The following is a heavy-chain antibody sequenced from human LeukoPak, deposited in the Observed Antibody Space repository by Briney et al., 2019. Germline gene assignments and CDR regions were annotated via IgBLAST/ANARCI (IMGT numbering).Heavy chain of an antibody. CDR2: INSDGSIT. CDR3: ARDAVDTANAV. V-gene: IGHV3-74*01. J-gene: IGHJ6*02. Sequence: PXGSLRLSCAASGFTFTTYWMHWVRHAPGKGLVWVSHINSDGSITSYADSVKGRFTISRDNAKNTLYLQMNSLRAEDTAVYYCARDAVDTANAVWGQGTTVTVSS. D-gene: IGHD5-18*01. CDR1: GFTFTTYW.